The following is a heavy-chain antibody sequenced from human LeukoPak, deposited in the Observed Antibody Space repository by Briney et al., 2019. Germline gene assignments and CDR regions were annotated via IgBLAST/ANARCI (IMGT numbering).Heavy chain of an antibody. CDR3: ARVLTFGGVIVNFDY. J-gene: IGHJ4*02. V-gene: IGHV4-59*01. CDR1: GGSISSYY. D-gene: IGHD3-16*02. CDR2: IYYSGST. Sequence: PSETLSLTCTVSGGSISSYYWSWIRQPPGKGLEWIGYIYYSGSTNYNPSLKSRVTISVDTSKNQFSLKLSSVTAADTAVYYCARVLTFGGVIVNFDYWGQGTLVTVSS.